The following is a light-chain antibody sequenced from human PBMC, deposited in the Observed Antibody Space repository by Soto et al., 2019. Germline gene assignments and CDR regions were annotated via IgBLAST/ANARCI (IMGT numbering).Light chain of an antibody. CDR3: QQSYSDPPT. CDR1: QSVSGY. V-gene: IGKV1-39*01. CDR2: TAS. Sequence: DIQLTQSPSSLSASIGDRVTITCRASQSVSGYLNWYQQKPGKAPRLLIYTASTLQSVVPSRFCGSGTGTDFTLTISSLQPEDFATFYCQQSYSDPPTFGQGTKLEIK. J-gene: IGKJ2*01.